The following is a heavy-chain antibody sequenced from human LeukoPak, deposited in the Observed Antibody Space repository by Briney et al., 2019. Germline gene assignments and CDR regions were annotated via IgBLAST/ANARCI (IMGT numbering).Heavy chain of an antibody. D-gene: IGHD1-26*01. V-gene: IGHV7-4-1*02. J-gene: IGHJ3*02. CDR1: GYTFTNYA. CDR2: INTKTGTS. CDR3: AKGPGTVGVGGAFDI. Sequence: GASVKVSCKASGYTFTNYAVNWVRQAPGQELEWMGWINTKTGTSMYAQGFTGRFVFSLDTSVGTAYLQISSLKAEDTAVYFCAKGPGTVGVGGAFDIWGQGTVVTVSS.